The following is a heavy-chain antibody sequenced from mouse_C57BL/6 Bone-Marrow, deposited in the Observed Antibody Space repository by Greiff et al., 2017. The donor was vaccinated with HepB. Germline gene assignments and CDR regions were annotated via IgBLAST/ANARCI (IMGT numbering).Heavy chain of an antibody. J-gene: IGHJ2*01. CDR2: ISGGGGNT. CDR1: GFTFSSYT. V-gene: IGHV5-9*01. D-gene: IGHD4-1*01. CDR3: ASLTGRDY. Sequence: EVKLVESGGGLVKPGGSLKLSCAASGFTFSSYTMSWVRQTPEKRLEWVATISGGGGNTYYPDSVKGRFTISRDNAKNTLYLQMSSLGSEDTALYYCASLTGRDYWGQGTTLTVSS.